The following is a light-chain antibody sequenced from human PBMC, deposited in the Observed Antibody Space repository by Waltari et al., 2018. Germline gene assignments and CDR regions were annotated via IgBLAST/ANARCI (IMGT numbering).Light chain of an antibody. CDR3: VLHVADAIFL. CDR2: NTN. J-gene: IGLJ2*01. V-gene: IGLV8-61*01. Sequence: QTVVTQEPSVSVSPGGTVTLTCGLNSCSVSTCHWPTWYQQTPGQPPRTLIYNTNPRSSGVPDRFSGSILGNKAALTITGAQADDECDYYCVLHVADAIFLFGGGTKLTVL. CDR1: SCSVSTCHW.